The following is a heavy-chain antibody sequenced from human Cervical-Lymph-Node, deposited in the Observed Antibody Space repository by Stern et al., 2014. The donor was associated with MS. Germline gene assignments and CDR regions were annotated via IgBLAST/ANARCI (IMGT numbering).Heavy chain of an antibody. CDR1: GYTFTSYA. V-gene: IGHV1-18*01. CDR3: ARDRLRYFDWLSDFDY. CDR2: ISAYNGNT. J-gene: IGHJ4*02. Sequence: QVQLGQSGAEVKKPGASVKVSCKASGYTFTSYAISWVRQAPGQGLEWMGWISAYNGNTNYAQKLQGRVTMTTDTSTSTAYMELRSLRSDDTAVYYCARDRLRYFDWLSDFDYWGQGTLVTVSS. D-gene: IGHD3-9*01.